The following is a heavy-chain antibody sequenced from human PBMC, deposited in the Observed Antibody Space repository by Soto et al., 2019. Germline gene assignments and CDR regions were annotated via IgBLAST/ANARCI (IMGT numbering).Heavy chain of an antibody. J-gene: IGHJ5*02. Sequence: ASETLSLTCAVSGVSISSGGYSWSWIRQPPGKGLEWIGYIYHSGSTYYNPSLKSRVTISVDRSKNQCSLKLSSVTAADTAVYYCARGVDILTGPKWFDPWGQGTLVTVSS. CDR3: ARGVDILTGPKWFDP. D-gene: IGHD3-9*01. CDR1: GVSISSGGYS. V-gene: IGHV4-30-2*01. CDR2: IYHSGST.